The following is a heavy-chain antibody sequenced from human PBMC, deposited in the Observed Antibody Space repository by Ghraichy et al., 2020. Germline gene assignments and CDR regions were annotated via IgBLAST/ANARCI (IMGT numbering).Heavy chain of an antibody. CDR3: AKTKDFDARAYYFAH. CDR2: IGGSGAGT. D-gene: IGHD2-21*01. J-gene: IGHJ4*02. Sequence: GGSLRLSCVASGFTFSSFAMHWVRQAPGKGLEWVSTIGGSGAGTNYAVSVKGRFTVSRDNSKNTLSLQMNNLRGEDTAIYYCAKTKDFDARAYYFAHWGQGTNVNVSS. CDR1: GFTFSSFA. V-gene: IGHV3-23*01.